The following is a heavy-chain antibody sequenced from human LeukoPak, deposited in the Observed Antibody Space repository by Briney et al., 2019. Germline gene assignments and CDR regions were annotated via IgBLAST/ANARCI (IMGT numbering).Heavy chain of an antibody. Sequence: GGSLRLSCAASGFSFSSYSMKWVRQAPGKGLEWVSSISSSSNYIYYADSVKGRFTISRDNAKNSLYLQMNSLRAEDTAVYYCARVSILIVPYYAFDIWGQGTMVTVSS. CDR1: GFSFSSYS. CDR2: ISSSSNYI. D-gene: IGHD2/OR15-2a*01. V-gene: IGHV3-21*01. CDR3: ARVSILIVPYYAFDI. J-gene: IGHJ3*02.